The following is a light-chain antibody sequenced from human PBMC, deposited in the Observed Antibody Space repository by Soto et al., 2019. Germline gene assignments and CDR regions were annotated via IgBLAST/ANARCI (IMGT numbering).Light chain of an antibody. CDR2: DAS. CDR1: QDISHY. V-gene: IGKV1-33*01. Sequence: DIQMTQSPSSLSASVGDTVTITCQASQDISHYLNWYQQKPGKALKLLIYDASNLHPGVPSRFRGSGSGTDFTLTISNLEPEDFAVYYCQQHSHWPPWTFGQGTKVDIK. CDR3: QQHSHWPPWT. J-gene: IGKJ1*01.